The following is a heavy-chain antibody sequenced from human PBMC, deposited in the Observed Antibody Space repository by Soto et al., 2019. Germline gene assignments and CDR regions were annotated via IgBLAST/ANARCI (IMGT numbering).Heavy chain of an antibody. J-gene: IGHJ6*02. CDR3: AGDMCVSDRGHSHYYGMDV. CDR1: GFTFSDYY. D-gene: IGHD3-10*02. CDR2: ISSSSSTI. V-gene: IGHV3-11*01. Sequence: GGSLRLSCAASGFTFSDYYMSWIRQAPGKGLEWVSYISSSSSTIYYADSVKGRFTISRGNAKNSLYLQMKSLRAEDTAVYYCAGDMCVSDRGHSHYYGMDVWGQGTTVTVSS.